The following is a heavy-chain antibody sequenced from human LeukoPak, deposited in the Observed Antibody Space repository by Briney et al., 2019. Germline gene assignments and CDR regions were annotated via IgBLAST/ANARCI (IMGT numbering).Heavy chain of an antibody. D-gene: IGHD6-19*01. J-gene: IGHJ3*02. CDR1: GGSFSDYY. CDR3: ATYSTGFDI. Sequence: PSETLSLTCAVYGGSFSDYYWTWIRQPPGKGLEWVGEINHRGSTHYNPSLKSRVTISVDTSKKQFSLKLSSVTAADTAVYYCATYSTGFDIWGEGTVVTVSS. V-gene: IGHV4-34*01. CDR2: INHRGST.